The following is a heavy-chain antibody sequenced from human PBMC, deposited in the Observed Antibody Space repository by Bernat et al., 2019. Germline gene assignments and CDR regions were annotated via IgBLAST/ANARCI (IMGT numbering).Heavy chain of an antibody. V-gene: IGHV3-11*05. D-gene: IGHD5-12*01. CDR3: ARERVGYSGYDAPYYYYYMDV. CDR1: GFTFSDYY. Sequence: QVQLVESGGGLVKPGGSLRLSCAASGFTFSDYYMSGIRQAPGKGLEWVSYISSSSSDTHCADSGKGRFTISRDNAKNSLYLQMNSLRAEDTAVYYCARERVGYSGYDAPYYYYYMDVWGKGTTVTVSS. CDR2: ISSSSSDT. J-gene: IGHJ6*03.